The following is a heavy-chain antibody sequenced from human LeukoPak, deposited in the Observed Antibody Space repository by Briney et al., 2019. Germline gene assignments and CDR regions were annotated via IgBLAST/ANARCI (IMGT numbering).Heavy chain of an antibody. D-gene: IGHD2-2*01. CDR1: GFTFSSYG. J-gene: IGHJ6*03. CDR2: IRYDGSNK. V-gene: IGHV3-30*02. Sequence: PGGSLRLSCAASGFTFSSYGMHWVRQAQSKGLEWVAFIRYDGSNKYYADSVKGRFTISRDNSKNTLYLQMNSLRAEDTAVYYCAKDRNIVVVPAAMKYYYYYMDVWGKGTTVTVSS. CDR3: AKDRNIVVVPAAMKYYYYYMDV.